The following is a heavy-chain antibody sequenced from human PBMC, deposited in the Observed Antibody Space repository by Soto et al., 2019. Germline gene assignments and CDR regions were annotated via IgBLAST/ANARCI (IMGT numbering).Heavy chain of an antibody. J-gene: IGHJ4*02. D-gene: IGHD1-26*01. V-gene: IGHV4-4*07. CDR3: ARDQGWELPYYFDY. CDR2: IYTSGST. Sequence: PSETLSLTCTVSGGSISSYYWSWIRQPAGKGLEWIGRIYTSGSTNYNPSLKSRVTMSVDTSKNQFSLKLSSVTAADTAVYYCARDQGWELPYYFDYWGQGTLVTVSS. CDR1: GGSISSYY.